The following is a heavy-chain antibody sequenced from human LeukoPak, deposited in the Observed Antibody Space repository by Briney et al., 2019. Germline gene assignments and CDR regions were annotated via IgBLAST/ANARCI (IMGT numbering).Heavy chain of an antibody. Sequence: PGRSLRLSCAASGFTFSSYGMHWVRQAPGKGLEWVAVIWYDGSNKYYADSVKGRFTISRDNAKNSLYLQMNSLRAEDTAVYYCATIFGVVTTDSFDYWGQGTLVTVSS. D-gene: IGHD3-3*01. V-gene: IGHV3-33*03. J-gene: IGHJ4*02. CDR1: GFTFSSYG. CDR2: IWYDGSNK. CDR3: ATIFGVVTTDSFDY.